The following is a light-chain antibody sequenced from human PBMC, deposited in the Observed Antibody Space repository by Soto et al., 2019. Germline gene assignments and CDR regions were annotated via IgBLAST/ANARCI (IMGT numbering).Light chain of an antibody. CDR1: QDISNY. CDR3: QQYYHLPFT. V-gene: IGKV1-33*01. CDR2: DAS. J-gene: IGKJ3*01. Sequence: DIQMTQSPSSLSASVGDRVTITCQASQDISNYLNWFQQKPGKAPKLLIYDASNLETGVPSRFSGSGSGTDFTFTISSLQPVDIATYFCQQYYHLPFTFGPGTKVDIK.